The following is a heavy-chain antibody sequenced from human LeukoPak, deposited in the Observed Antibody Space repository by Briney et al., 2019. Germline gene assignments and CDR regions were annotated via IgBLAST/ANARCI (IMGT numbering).Heavy chain of an antibody. J-gene: IGHJ4*02. V-gene: IGHV1-18*04. CDR3: ARVPNPRNTYGYNDK. CDR2: ISGYNGHT. D-gene: IGHD5-12*01. Sequence: ASVKPSCTASGYAFSDHGVNWVRQAPGQGLEWMAWISGYNGHTSYAQKFQGRVMVTTDRSTNTAYLELRSLRSDDTAVYYCARVPNPRNTYGYNDKWGQGTLVTVS. CDR1: GYAFSDHG.